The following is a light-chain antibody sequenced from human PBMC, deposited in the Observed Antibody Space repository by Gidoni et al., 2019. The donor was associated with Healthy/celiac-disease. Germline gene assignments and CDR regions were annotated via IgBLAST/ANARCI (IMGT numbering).Light chain of an antibody. CDR2: DGS. CDR1: SSDVGSSNL. V-gene: IGLV2-23*01. J-gene: IGLJ2*01. CDR3: SSYAGSGPSRV. Sequence: QSALTQPASVSGSPGQSITISCTATSSDVGSSNLVSWYQQHPGKAPKFMIYDGSKRPSGVSNRFSGSKSGNTASLTISGLQAEDEADYYCSSYAGSGPSRVFGGGTKLTVL.